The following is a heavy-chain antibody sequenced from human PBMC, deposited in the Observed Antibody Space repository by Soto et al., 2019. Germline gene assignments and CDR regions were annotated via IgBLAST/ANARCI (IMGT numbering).Heavy chain of an antibody. CDR1: GGSISSYY. D-gene: IGHD2-2*01. CDR3: ARGGGGYCSSTSCYEIPYNWFDP. J-gene: IGHJ5*02. V-gene: IGHV4-59*01. Sequence: SETLSLTCTVSGGSISSYYWSWIRQPPGKGLEWIGYIYYSGSTNYNPSLKSRVTISVDTSKNQFSLKLSSVTAADTAVNYWARGGGGYCSSTSCYEIPYNWFDPWGQGTLVTVSS. CDR2: IYYSGST.